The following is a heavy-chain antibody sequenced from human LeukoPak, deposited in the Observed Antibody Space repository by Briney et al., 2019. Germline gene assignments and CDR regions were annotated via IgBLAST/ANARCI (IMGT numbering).Heavy chain of an antibody. J-gene: IGHJ3*02. CDR2: ISYDGSNK. Sequence: GGSLRLSCAASGFTSSSYGMHWVRQAPGKGLEWVAVISYDGSNKYYADSVKGRFTISRDNSKNTLYPQMNSLRAEDTAVYYCAKEGVRYFDWLSFGCAFDIWGQGTMVTVSS. CDR3: AKEGVRYFDWLSFGCAFDI. V-gene: IGHV3-30*18. D-gene: IGHD3-9*01. CDR1: GFTSSSYG.